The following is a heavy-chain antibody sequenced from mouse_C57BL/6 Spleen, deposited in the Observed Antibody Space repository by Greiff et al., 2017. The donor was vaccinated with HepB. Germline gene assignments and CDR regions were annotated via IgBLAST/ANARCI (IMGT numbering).Heavy chain of an antibody. J-gene: IGHJ4*01. V-gene: IGHV2-2*01. CDR2: IWSGGST. CDR3: ARNEGLLYYAMDY. Sequence: VKLVESGPGLVQPSQSLSITCTVSGFSFTSYGVHWVRQSPGKGLEWLGVIWSGGSTDYNAAFISRLSISKDNSKSQVFFKMNSLQADDTAIYYCARNEGLLYYAMDYWGQGTSVTVSS. D-gene: IGHD2-3*01. CDR1: GFSFTSYG.